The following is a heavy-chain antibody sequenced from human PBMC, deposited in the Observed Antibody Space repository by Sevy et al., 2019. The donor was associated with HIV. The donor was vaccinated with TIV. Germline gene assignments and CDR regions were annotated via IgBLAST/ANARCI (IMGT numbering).Heavy chain of an antibody. V-gene: IGHV3-11*01. J-gene: IGHJ2*01. Sequence: GGSLRLSCAASGFTFSDYYISWLRQAPGKGLEWVSYISSDGNNMFYADSVKGRFSIARDNAKKSLFLQMNSLRAEDTAVYYRARDRRGDSSGYYYWYFDLWGRGTLVTVSS. CDR2: ISSDGNNM. D-gene: IGHD3-22*01. CDR3: ARDRRGDSSGYYYWYFDL. CDR1: GFTFSDYY.